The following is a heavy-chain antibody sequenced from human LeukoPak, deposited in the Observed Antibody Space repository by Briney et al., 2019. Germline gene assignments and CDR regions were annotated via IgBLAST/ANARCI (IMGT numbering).Heavy chain of an antibody. CDR3: ARGEWSSSPFDY. V-gene: IGHV3-21*01. CDR1: GFTFSSYS. J-gene: IGHJ4*02. CDR2: ISSSSSYI. D-gene: IGHD6-6*01. Sequence: GGSLRLSCAASGFTFSSYSMNWVRQAPGKGLKWVSFISSSSSYIYYTDSVKGRFTISRDNAKNSLYLQLNSLRAEDTALYYCARGEWSSSPFDYWGQGTLVTVSS.